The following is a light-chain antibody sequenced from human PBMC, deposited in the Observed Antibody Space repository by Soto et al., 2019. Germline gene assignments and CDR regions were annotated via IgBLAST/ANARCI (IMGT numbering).Light chain of an antibody. CDR3: LQDSNYPRT. CDR2: AAS. Sequence: AIQMTQSPSSLSASVGDRVTITCRASQGIRNDLGWYQQKPGKAPKLLIYAASTLQSGVPSRFSGSGSGTDFPRTIRSLQPEDFATYYCLQDSNYPRTFGQGTKVEIK. J-gene: IGKJ1*01. CDR1: QGIRND. V-gene: IGKV1-6*01.